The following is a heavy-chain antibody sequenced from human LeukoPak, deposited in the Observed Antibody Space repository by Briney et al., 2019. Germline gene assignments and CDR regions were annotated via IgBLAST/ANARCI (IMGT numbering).Heavy chain of an antibody. CDR1: GGSISSSNW. D-gene: IGHD3-22*01. Sequence: PSETLSLTCAVSGGSISSSNWWSWARQPPGKGLEWIGEIYHSGSTNYNPSLKSRVTISVDKSKNQFSLKLSSVTAADTAVYYCARGRQTYYYDSSGYYFDYWGQGTLVTVSS. J-gene: IGHJ4*02. CDR3: ARGRQTYYYDSSGYYFDY. CDR2: IYHSGST. V-gene: IGHV4-4*02.